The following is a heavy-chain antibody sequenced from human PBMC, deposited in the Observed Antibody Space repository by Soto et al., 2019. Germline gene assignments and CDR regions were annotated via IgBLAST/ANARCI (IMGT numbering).Heavy chain of an antibody. CDR2: IYYSGST. V-gene: IGHV4-39*01. CDR3: ARLHPGDY. CDR1: GGSISSSSYY. J-gene: IGHJ4*02. Sequence: PSETLSLTCTVSGGSISSSSYYWGWIRQPPGKGLEWIGSIYYSGSTYYNPSLKSRVTISVDTSKNQFSLKLSSVTAADTAVYYCARLHPGDYWGQGTLVTVSS.